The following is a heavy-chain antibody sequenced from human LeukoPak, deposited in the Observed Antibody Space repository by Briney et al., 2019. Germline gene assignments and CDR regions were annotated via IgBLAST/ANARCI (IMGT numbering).Heavy chain of an antibody. CDR3: ARHFGIVGATTRSKKFDY. CDR2: INHSGST. V-gene: IGHV4-34*01. D-gene: IGHD1-26*01. CDR1: GGSFSGYY. Sequence: SETLSLTCAVYGGSFSGYYCSWIRQPPGKGLEWIGEINHSGSTNYNPSLKSRVTISVDTSKNQFSLRLSSVTAADTAVYYCARHFGIVGATTRSKKFDYWGQGTLVTVSS. J-gene: IGHJ4*02.